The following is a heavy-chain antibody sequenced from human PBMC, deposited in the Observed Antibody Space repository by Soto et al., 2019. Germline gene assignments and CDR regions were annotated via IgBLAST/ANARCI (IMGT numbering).Heavy chain of an antibody. Sequence: SETLSLTCTVSGGSISSYYWSWIRQPPGKGLEWIGYIYYSGSTNYNPSLKSRVTISVDTSKNQFSLKLSSVTAADTAVYYFARVLPYCSGGSCYSRWFDPWGQGTLVTVSS. CDR3: ARVLPYCSGGSCYSRWFDP. CDR2: IYYSGST. V-gene: IGHV4-59*01. CDR1: GGSISSYY. J-gene: IGHJ5*02. D-gene: IGHD2-15*01.